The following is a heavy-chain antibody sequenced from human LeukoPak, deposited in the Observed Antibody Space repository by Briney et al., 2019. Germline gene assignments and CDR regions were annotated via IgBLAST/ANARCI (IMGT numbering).Heavy chain of an antibody. CDR3: ARSGAISAPHDY. J-gene: IGHJ4*02. CDR1: GYTLTELS. D-gene: IGHD6-13*01. V-gene: IGHV1-24*01. Sequence: ASVKVSCKVSGYTLTELSMHWVRQAPGKGLEWMGGFDPEDGETIYAQKFQGRVTMTEDTSTDTAYMELSSLRSEDTAAYYCARSGAISAPHDYWGQGTLVTVSS. CDR2: FDPEDGET.